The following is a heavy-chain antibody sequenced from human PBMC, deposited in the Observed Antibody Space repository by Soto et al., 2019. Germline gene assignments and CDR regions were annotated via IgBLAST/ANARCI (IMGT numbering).Heavy chain of an antibody. J-gene: IGHJ4*02. CDR1: GYTFTGYY. CDR2: INPNSGGT. CDR3: ARDRDTAGTRDYFYY. V-gene: IGHV1-2*04. Sequence: ASVKVSCKASGYTFTGYYMHWVRQAPGQGLEWMGWINPNSGGTNYAQKFQGWVTMTRDTSISTAYMELSRLRSDDTAVYYCARDRDTAGTRDYFYYWGQGTLVTVSS. D-gene: IGHD6-13*01.